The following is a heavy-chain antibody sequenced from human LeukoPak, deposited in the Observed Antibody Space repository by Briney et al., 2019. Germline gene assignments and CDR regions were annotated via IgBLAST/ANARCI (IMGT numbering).Heavy chain of an antibody. CDR2: VYYGRST. CDR1: GDSVSTTKIY. Sequence: SETLSLTCSVSGDSVSTTKIYWGWVRQPPGKGLEWIGTVYYGRSTYYNPSLKSRVRISFDTTKNHFSLTLASVTAADTAVYYCARIAGLGRWLQFNHWGQGILVTVSS. CDR3: ARIAGLGRWLQFNH. V-gene: IGHV4-39*02. J-gene: IGHJ1*01. D-gene: IGHD5-24*01.